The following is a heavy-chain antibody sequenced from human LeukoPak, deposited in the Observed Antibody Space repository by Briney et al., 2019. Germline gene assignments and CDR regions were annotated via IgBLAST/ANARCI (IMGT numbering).Heavy chain of an antibody. CDR3: ARETGYAYGRAPLDY. CDR2: IIPMSGTV. V-gene: IGHV1-69*06. Sequence: GSSVKVSCKASGGTFSTFGISRVRQAPGQGLEWMGGIIPMSGTVNNAQKFQGRVTITADKSTGTAYMELSSLRSDDTAVYYCARETGYAYGRAPLDYWGQGTLVTVSS. J-gene: IGHJ4*02. CDR1: GGTFSTFG. D-gene: IGHD5-18*01.